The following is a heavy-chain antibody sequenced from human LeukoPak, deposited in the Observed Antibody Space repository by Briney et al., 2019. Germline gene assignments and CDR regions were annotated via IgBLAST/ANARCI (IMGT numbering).Heavy chain of an antibody. Sequence: GGSLRLPCAASGFTFSSYWMSWVRQAPGKGLEWVANIKQDGSEKYYVDSVKGRFTISRDNAKNSLYLQMNSLRAEDTAVYYCARATYDSSGYYDYWGQGTLVTVSS. CDR2: IKQDGSEK. V-gene: IGHV3-7*01. J-gene: IGHJ4*02. CDR1: GFTFSSYW. D-gene: IGHD3-22*01. CDR3: ARATYDSSGYYDY.